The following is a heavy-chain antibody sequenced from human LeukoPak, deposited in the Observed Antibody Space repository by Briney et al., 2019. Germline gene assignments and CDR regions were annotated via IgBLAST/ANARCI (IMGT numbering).Heavy chain of an antibody. J-gene: IGHJ3*02. V-gene: IGHV3-53*01. CDR2: IYSGGST. D-gene: IGHD2-2*01. CDR1: GFTVSSNY. CDR3: AKEGYCSSTSCKDAFDI. Sequence: GGSLRLSCAASGFTVSSNYMSWVRQAPGKGLEWVSVIYSGGSTYYADPVKGRFTISRDNSKNTLYLQMNSLRAEDTAVYYCAKEGYCSSTSCKDAFDIWGQGTMVTVSS.